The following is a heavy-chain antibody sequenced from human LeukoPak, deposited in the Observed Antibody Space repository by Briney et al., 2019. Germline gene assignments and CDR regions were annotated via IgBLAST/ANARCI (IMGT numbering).Heavy chain of an antibody. V-gene: IGHV4-61*09. Sequence: SQTLSLTCTVSGGSISTGSYYWSWIRQPAGKGLEWIGEIYHSGSTNYNPSLKSRVTISVDKSKNQFSLKLSSVTAADTAVYYCASGSYVLGYWGQGTLVTVSS. D-gene: IGHD1-26*01. J-gene: IGHJ4*02. CDR3: ASGSYVLGY. CDR2: IYHSGST. CDR1: GGSISTGSYY.